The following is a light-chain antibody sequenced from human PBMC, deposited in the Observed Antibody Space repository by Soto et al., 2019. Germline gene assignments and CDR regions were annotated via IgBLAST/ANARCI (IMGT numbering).Light chain of an antibody. J-gene: IGKJ5*01. V-gene: IGKV1-39*01. CDR1: QSISSY. CDR2: AAS. Sequence: DIQMTPSPSSLSASVGDRVIITCRASQSISSYLNWYQQKPGKAPKLLIYAASSLQSGVPSRFSGSGSGTDFTLTISSLQPEDFATYYCQQSYSTLITFGQGTRLEIK. CDR3: QQSYSTLIT.